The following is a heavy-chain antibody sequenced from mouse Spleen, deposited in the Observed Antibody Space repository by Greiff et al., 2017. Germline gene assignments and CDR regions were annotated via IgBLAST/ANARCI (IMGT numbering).Heavy chain of an antibody. CDR1: GFTFSSYT. J-gene: IGHJ3*01. V-gene: IGHV2-6*01. Sequence: VKVVESGGGLVQPGGSLKLSCAASGFTFSSYTMSWVRQSPGKGLEWLGVIWGGGSTNYNSALKSRLSISKDNSKSQVFLKMNSLQTDDTAMYYCATGRGFAYWGQGTLVTVSA. CDR3: ATGRGFAY. CDR2: IWGGGST.